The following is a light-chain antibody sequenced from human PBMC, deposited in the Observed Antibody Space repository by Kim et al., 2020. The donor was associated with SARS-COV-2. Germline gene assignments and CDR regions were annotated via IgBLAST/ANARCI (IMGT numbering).Light chain of an antibody. J-gene: IGKJ1*01. CDR1: QSISSF. CDR3: QQYNDYPWT. Sequence: DIQMTQSPSTLSASVGDRVTITCRASQSISSFLAWYQQKPGKAPKLLISGASSLQSGVPSRFSGSGSGTEFTLTISSLQPDDFAAYYCQQYNDYPWTFGQGTKLDIK. CDR2: GAS. V-gene: IGKV1-5*01.